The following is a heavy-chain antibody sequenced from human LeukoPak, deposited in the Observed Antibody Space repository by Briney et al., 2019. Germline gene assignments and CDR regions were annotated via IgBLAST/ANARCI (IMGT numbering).Heavy chain of an antibody. D-gene: IGHD3-3*01. CDR1: EITFRGYS. Sequence: GGSLRLSCAASEITFRGYSMNWVRQAPGKGLEWVSSIDTSSAYIFYADSVKGRFTTSRDNAKNSLYLQMNNLRAEDTAVYYCAREGLSEGFDYWGQGTLVTVSS. CDR3: AREGLSEGFDY. V-gene: IGHV3-21*01. CDR2: IDTSSAYI. J-gene: IGHJ4*02.